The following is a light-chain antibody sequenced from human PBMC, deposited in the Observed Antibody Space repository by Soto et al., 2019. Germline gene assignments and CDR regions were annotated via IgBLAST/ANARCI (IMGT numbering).Light chain of an antibody. CDR1: QSVSSSF. J-gene: IGKJ1*01. CDR3: QQYVRSPWA. CDR2: GAS. V-gene: IGKV3-20*01. Sequence: IVLTQYQATLSLSRGESATRSCRASQSVSSSFLAWYQQKAGQAPRLLIYGASRRATGIPDRFSGSGSGTDFTLTISRLEPEDFAVYYCQQYVRSPWAFGQGTKVDIK.